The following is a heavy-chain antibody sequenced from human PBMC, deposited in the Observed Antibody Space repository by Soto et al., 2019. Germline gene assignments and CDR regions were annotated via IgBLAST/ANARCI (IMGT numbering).Heavy chain of an antibody. D-gene: IGHD3-10*01. CDR1: GGSFSGYY. Sequence: SETLSLTCAVYGGSFSGYYWSWIRQPPGKGLEWIGEINHSGSTNYNPSLKSRVTISVDTSKNQFSLKLSSVTAADTAVYYCAREVGNYYGSGSYNAATFDYWGQGTLVTVSS. J-gene: IGHJ4*02. CDR3: AREVGNYYGSGSYNAATFDY. CDR2: INHSGST. V-gene: IGHV4-34*01.